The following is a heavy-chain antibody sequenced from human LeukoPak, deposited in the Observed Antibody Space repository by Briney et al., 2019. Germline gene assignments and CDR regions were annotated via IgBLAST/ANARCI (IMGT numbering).Heavy chain of an antibody. V-gene: IGHV1-69*06. D-gene: IGHD3-9*01. J-gene: IGHJ4*02. CDR3: ARGNDILTDYQSLYYFDY. CDR2: IIPIFGTA. CDR1: GGTFSIYA. Sequence: SVKVSFTASGGTFSIYAISWVRQAPGQGLEWMGGIIPIFGTANYAQKFQGRVTITADKSTSTAYMELSSLRSEDTAVYYCARGNDILTDYQSLYYFDYWGQGTLVTVSS.